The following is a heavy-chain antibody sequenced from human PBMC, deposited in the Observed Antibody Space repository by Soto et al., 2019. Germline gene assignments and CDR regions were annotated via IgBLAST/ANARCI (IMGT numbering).Heavy chain of an antibody. CDR1: SGSGSSSSG. CDR3: ARLLWFGENNWFDP. D-gene: IGHD3-10*01. CDR2: IYRSGST. J-gene: IGHJ5*02. V-gene: IGHV4-4*02. Sequence: QVQLQESGPGLVKPSGTLSLTCAVSSGSGSSSSGWRWVRQSPTKGLEWIGEIYRSGSTNYNPSLKSRVTISVDKSKDQFSLYVSSVTAADTAVYYCARLLWFGENNWFDPWGQGTLVTVSS.